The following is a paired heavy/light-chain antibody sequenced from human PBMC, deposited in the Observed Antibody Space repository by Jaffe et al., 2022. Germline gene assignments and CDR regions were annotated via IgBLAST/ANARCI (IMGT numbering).Light chain of an antibody. CDR1: SSDVGSYNL. CDR3: CSYAGSSTFV. V-gene: IGLV2-23*03. Sequence: QSALTQPASVSGSPGQSITISCTGTSSDVGSYNLVSWYQQHPGKAPKLMIYEGSKRPSGVSNRFSGSKSGNTASLTISGLQAEDEADYYCCSYAGSSTFVFGTGTKVTVL. J-gene: IGLJ1*01. CDR2: EGS.
Heavy chain of an antibody. V-gene: IGHV1-69*05. D-gene: IGHD6-13*01. CDR1: GGTFSSYA. CDR3: ARDFALSSSWGKSNWFDP. Sequence: QVQLVQSGAEVKKPGSSVKVSCKASGGTFSSYAISWVRQAPGQGLEWMGGIIPIFGTANYAQKFQGRVTITTDESTSTAYMELSSLRSEDTAVYYCARDFALSSSWGKSNWFDPWGQGTLVTVSS. J-gene: IGHJ5*02. CDR2: IIPIFGTA.